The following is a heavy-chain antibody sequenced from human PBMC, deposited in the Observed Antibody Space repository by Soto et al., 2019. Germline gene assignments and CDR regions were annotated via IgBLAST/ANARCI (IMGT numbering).Heavy chain of an antibody. V-gene: IGHV3-74*03. D-gene: IGHD5-12*01. Sequence: GGSLRLSCAASGFTFSSYWMHWVRQVPGKGLVWVSRINSDGSSTTYADSVRGRFTVSRDNAKNTLYLQMNSLRAEDTAVYYCVREVYSAYLDPWCQGTQVTVS. J-gene: IGHJ5*02. CDR2: INSDGSST. CDR1: GFTFSSYW. CDR3: VREVYSAYLDP.